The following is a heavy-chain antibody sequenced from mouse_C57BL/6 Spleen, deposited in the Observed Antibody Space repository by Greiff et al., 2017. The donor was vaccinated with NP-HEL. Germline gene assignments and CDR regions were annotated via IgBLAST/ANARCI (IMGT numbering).Heavy chain of an antibody. V-gene: IGHV5-4*01. Sequence: EVQLVESGGGLVKPGGSLKLSCAASGFTFSSYAMSWVRQTPEKRLEWVATISDGGSYTYYPDNVKGRFTISRDNAKNNLYLQMSHLKSEDTAMYYCAREGYDYDRVFAYWGQGTLVTVSA. D-gene: IGHD2-4*01. CDR1: GFTFSSYA. CDR3: AREGYDYDRVFAY. J-gene: IGHJ3*01. CDR2: ISDGGSYT.